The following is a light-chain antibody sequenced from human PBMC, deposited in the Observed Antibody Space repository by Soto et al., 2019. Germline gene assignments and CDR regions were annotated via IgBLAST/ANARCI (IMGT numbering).Light chain of an antibody. Sequence: SYELTQPPAVALSPGQTATMTCAGDRLGGKYVCWYQQKPGQSPVLVIYDDNKRPSGIPERLSGSNSGNTATLTISGTQPMDEADYYCQAWDNSVIFGGGTKLTVL. CDR2: DDN. V-gene: IGLV3-1*01. CDR1: RLGGKY. CDR3: QAWDNSVI. J-gene: IGLJ2*01.